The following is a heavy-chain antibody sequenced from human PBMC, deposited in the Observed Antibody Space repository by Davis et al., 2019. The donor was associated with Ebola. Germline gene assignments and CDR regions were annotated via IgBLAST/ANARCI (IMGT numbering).Heavy chain of an antibody. V-gene: IGHV3-30*18. D-gene: IGHD4-17*01. CDR2: ISYDGSNK. CDR1: GFTFSSYG. CDR3: AKDLLRTVTTSYYYYGMDV. Sequence: GESLKISCAASGFTFSSYGMHWVRQAPGKGLEWVAVISYDGSNKYYADSVKGRFTISRDNSKNTLYLQMNSLRAEDTAVYYCAKDLLRTVTTSYYYYGMDVWGKGTTVTVSS. J-gene: IGHJ6*04.